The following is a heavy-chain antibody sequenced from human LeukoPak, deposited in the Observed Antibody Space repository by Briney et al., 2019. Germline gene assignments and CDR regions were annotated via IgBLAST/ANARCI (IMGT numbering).Heavy chain of an antibody. D-gene: IGHD2-21*01. CDR1: GFSFISYA. Sequence: GGSLRLSCAASGFSFISYALTGFPRPPGKALGGASAISSRSDGTWNVDSVRGRFTISRDNSKNTLYLQMNSLRAEDTALYYCVRDRRFPDDVFDIWGQGTMVTVSS. CDR3: VRDRRFPDDVFDI. CDR2: ISSRSDGT. J-gene: IGHJ3*02. V-gene: IGHV3-23*01.